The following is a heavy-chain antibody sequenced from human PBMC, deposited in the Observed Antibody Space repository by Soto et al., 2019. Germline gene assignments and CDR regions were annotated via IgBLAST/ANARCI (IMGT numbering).Heavy chain of an antibody. CDR3: ASPLRSSLYYYGMDG. CDR1: GYTFTSYA. Sequence: SVKVSCKASGYTFTSYAMHWVRQAPGQRLEWMGWINAGNGNTKYSQKFQGRVTITRDTSASTAYMELSSLRSEDTAVYYCASPLRSSLYYYGMDGWGQGTTVTVSS. J-gene: IGHJ6*02. V-gene: IGHV1-3*01. D-gene: IGHD6-13*01. CDR2: INAGNGNT.